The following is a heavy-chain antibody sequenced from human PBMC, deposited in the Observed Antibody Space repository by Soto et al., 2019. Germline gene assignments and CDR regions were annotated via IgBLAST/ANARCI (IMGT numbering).Heavy chain of an antibody. CDR2: ISYDGDLT. V-gene: IGHV3-43*01. CDR1: GFAFEDYT. Sequence: PGGSLRLSCVASGFAFEDYTMHWVRQAPGKGLECVSRISYDGDLTYYADSVRGRFTMSRDNSKNSLYLLMNGLTSDDTAVYYCAKDEEYYFDHWGQGTLVTAPQ. CDR3: AKDEEYYFDH. J-gene: IGHJ4*02.